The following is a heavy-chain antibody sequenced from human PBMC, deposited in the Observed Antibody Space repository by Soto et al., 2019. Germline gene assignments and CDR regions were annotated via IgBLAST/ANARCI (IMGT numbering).Heavy chain of an antibody. D-gene: IGHD4-17*01. J-gene: IGHJ4*02. CDR2: IHYSGST. CDR3: ASTVTTSGWRHSFDN. CDR1: GGSITSSSYY. Sequence: PSETLSLTCSVSGGSITSSSYYWGWIRRPPGKGLEWIGTIHYSGSTYYNPSLKSRITISVDTSKTHFSLKLRSVTAADTAVYFCASTVTTSGWRHSFDNWGRGTLVTVSS. V-gene: IGHV4-39*02.